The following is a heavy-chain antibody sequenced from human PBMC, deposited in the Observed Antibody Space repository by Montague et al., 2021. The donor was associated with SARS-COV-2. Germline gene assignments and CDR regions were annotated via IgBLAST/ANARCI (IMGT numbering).Heavy chain of an antibody. CDR1: GGSFSGYY. J-gene: IGHJ4*02. CDR2: INHSGST. D-gene: IGHD3-10*01. CDR3: ARGARQGYGFRLGSFDS. V-gene: IGHV4-34*01. Sequence: SETLSLTCAVYGGSFSGYYRNWIRQPPGKGLEWIGEINHSGSTNYNPSLKSRVTMSVDTSKNQFSLKQSSVTAADTAVYYCARGARQGYGFRLGSFDSWGQGTLVTVSS.